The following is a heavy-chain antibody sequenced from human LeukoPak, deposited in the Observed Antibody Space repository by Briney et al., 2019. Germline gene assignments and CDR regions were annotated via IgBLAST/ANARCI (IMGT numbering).Heavy chain of an antibody. Sequence: GGSLRLSCAASGFTFSNYWMNWVRQAPGKGLEWVANIKQDGSGKYYVDSVRGRFIISRDNAQNSLYLQMSSLRAEDTAVYYCARDYGDYWGQGTLVTVSS. V-gene: IGHV3-7*01. CDR1: GFTFSNYW. CDR2: IKQDGSGK. CDR3: ARDYGDY. D-gene: IGHD4-17*01. J-gene: IGHJ4*02.